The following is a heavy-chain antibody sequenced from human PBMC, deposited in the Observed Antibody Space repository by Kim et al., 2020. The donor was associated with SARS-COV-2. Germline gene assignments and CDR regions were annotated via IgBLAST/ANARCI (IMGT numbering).Heavy chain of an antibody. CDR3: AKGRHIWFGSSWPDY. J-gene: IGHJ4*02. V-gene: IGHV3-23*01. Sequence: DSVKGRFTISRDNSKNTLYLQMNSLRAEDTAVYYCAKGRHIWFGSSWPDYWGQGTLVTVSS. D-gene: IGHD6-13*01.